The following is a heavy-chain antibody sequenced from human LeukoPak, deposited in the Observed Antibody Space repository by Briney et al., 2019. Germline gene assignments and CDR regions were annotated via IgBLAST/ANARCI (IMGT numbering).Heavy chain of an antibody. CDR3: ARTWGPFDY. CDR2: IDYSGGT. V-gene: IGHV4-59*08. D-gene: IGHD7-27*01. CDR1: GGSVSSYY. Sequence: SETLSLTCTVSGGSVSSYYWNWIRQPPGKELEWIGYIDYSGGTNYNPSLKSRVTLSIDTSKNHFSLRLASVTAVDTAVYYCARTWGPFDYWGRGTLVTVSS. J-gene: IGHJ4*02.